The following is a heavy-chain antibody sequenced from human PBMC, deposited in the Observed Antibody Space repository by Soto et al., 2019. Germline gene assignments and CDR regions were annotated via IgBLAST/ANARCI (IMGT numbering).Heavy chain of an antibody. CDR1: GYTFTSYA. D-gene: IGHD1-26*01. V-gene: IGHV1-3*01. CDR2: INAGNGNT. CDR3: ARGGIYFFVSGMVV. J-gene: IGHJ6*02. Sequence: QVQLVQSGAEVKKPGASVKVSCKASGYTFTSYAMHWVRQAPGQRLEWMGWINAGNGNTKYSQKFQGRVTITRDTSASTAYMELSSLRSEDSALYHCARGGIYFFVSGMVVWGQGTTVTVSS.